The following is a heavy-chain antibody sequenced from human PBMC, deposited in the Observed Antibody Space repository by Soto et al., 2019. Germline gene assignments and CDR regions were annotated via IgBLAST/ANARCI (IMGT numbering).Heavy chain of an antibody. D-gene: IGHD2-8*01. CDR2: ISGSGGST. CDR1: GFTFSSYA. V-gene: IGHV3-23*01. J-gene: IGHJ3*02. CDR3: AKVEAPRVYATQSAFDI. Sequence: GGSLRLSCAASGFTFSSYAMSWVRQAPGKGLEWVSAISGSGGSTYYADSVKGRFTISRDNSTNTLYLQMNSLRAEDTAVYYCAKVEAPRVYATQSAFDIWGQGTMVTVSS.